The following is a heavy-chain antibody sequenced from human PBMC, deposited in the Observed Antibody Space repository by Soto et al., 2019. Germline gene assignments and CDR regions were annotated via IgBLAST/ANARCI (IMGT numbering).Heavy chain of an antibody. CDR3: GRRYFDL. CDR2: IKQDGSEK. CDR1: GFSLSSYW. J-gene: IGHJ2*01. V-gene: IGHV3-7*01. Sequence: EVQLVESGGGLVQPGGSLRLSCAASGFSLSSYWMSWVRQAPGKGLEWVANIKQDGSEKYYVDSVKGRFTISRDNAKNSLYLQMNSLRTEDMALYYCGRRYFDLWGRGTLVTVSS.